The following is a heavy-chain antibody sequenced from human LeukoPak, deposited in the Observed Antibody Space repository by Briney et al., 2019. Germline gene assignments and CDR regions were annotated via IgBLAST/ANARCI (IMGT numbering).Heavy chain of an antibody. D-gene: IGHD6-19*01. CDR2: IYYSGST. Sequence: SETLSLTCTVSGGSISSSSYYWGWIRQPPGKGLEWIGYIYYSGSTNYNPSLKSRVTISVDTSKNQFSLKLSSVTAADTAVYYCARHSVAGTNYYYYGMDVWGQGTTVTVSS. V-gene: IGHV4-61*05. CDR1: GGSISSSSYY. J-gene: IGHJ6*02. CDR3: ARHSVAGTNYYYYGMDV.